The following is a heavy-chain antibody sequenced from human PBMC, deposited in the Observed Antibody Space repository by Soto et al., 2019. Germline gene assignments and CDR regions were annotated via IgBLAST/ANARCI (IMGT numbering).Heavy chain of an antibody. Sequence: EVQLVESGGGLVQPGGSLRLSCAASGFTFSSYDMHWVRQATGKGLEWVSAIGTAGDTYYPGSVKGRFTISRENAKNSLYLQMNSLRAGVTAVYYCARASLAWSLDPWGQGTLVTVSS. CDR3: ARASLAWSLDP. V-gene: IGHV3-13*04. D-gene: IGHD3-3*01. CDR1: GFTFSSYD. J-gene: IGHJ5*02. CDR2: IGTAGDT.